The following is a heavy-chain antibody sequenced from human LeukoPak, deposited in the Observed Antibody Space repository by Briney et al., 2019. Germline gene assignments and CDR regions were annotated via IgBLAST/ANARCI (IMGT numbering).Heavy chain of an antibody. V-gene: IGHV1-8*01. D-gene: IGHD3-3*01. CDR3: ARLRVTIFGVVIIHWFDP. Sequence: ASVKVSCKASGYTSTSYDINWVRQATGQGLEWMGWMNPNSGNTGYAQKFQGRVTMTRNTSISTAYMELSSLRSEDTAVYYCARLRVTIFGVVIIHWFDPWGQGTLVTVSS. CDR2: MNPNSGNT. CDR1: GYTSTSYD. J-gene: IGHJ5*02.